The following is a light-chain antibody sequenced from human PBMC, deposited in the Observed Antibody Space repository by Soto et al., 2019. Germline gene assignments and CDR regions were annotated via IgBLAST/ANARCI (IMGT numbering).Light chain of an antibody. CDR3: CSYIGSSSYV. CDR1: SSDVGSYNS. Sequence: QSALTQPRSVSGSPGQSVTISCTGTSSDVGSYNSVSRYQHHPGKAPKLMIYDVNKWPSGVPDRFSGSKSGNTASLTISGLRAEDEADYYCCSYIGSSSYVFGTGTKVTVL. CDR2: DVN. J-gene: IGLJ1*01. V-gene: IGLV2-11*01.